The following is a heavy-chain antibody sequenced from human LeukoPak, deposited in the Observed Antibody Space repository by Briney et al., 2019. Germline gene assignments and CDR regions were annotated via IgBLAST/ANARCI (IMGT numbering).Heavy chain of an antibody. Sequence: SQTLSLICAISGDSVSSNSAAWNWIRQSPSRGLEWLGRTYYRSKWYNDYESRITINPDTSKNQFSLQLNSVTPEDTAVYYCAREGRGGSIDYWGQGTLVTVSS. CDR3: AREGRGGSIDY. J-gene: IGHJ4*02. D-gene: IGHD4-23*01. CDR2: TYYRSKWYN. V-gene: IGHV6-1*01. CDR1: GDSVSSNSAA.